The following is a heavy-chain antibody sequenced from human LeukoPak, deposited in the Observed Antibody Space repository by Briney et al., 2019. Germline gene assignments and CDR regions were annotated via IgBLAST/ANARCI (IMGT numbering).Heavy chain of an antibody. CDR2: IRSDGSNK. CDR1: GFTFSSYG. V-gene: IGHV3-30*02. J-gene: IGHJ4*02. D-gene: IGHD6-19*01. CDR3: AKDQWDGSSGWYFDY. Sequence: PGGSLXLSCAASGFTFSSYGMHWVRQAPGKGLEWVAFIRSDGSNKYYADSVKGRFTISRDDSKNTLFLQMNSLRAEDTAVYYCAKDQWDGSSGWYFDYWGQGTLVTVSS.